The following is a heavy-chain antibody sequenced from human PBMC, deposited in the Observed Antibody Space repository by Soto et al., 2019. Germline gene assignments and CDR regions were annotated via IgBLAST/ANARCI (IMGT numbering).Heavy chain of an antibody. V-gene: IGHV3-23*01. CDR3: AKFGMATTKRSPPYYIDY. J-gene: IGHJ4*02. D-gene: IGHD1-1*01. Sequence: QPGGSLRLSCAASGFTFSNAWMSWVRQAPGKGLEWVSSISGSGGGTYYADSVKGRFTFSRDNSKNTLYLQMNSLRAEDTAVYYCAKFGMATTKRSPPYYIDYWGQGALVTVSS. CDR1: GFTFSNAW. CDR2: ISGSGGGT.